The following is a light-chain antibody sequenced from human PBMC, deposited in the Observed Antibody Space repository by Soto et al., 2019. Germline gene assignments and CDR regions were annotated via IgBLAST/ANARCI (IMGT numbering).Light chain of an antibody. J-gene: IGKJ1*01. Sequence: DIQMTQSPSTLSASVGDRVTITCRASQSISGWLAWYQQKPGRAPKLLIYDVSSLESGVPPRFSGSGSGTEFTRTISSRQPDDFATYYCQQYDSYWTFGQGTKVEIK. CDR3: QQYDSYWT. CDR2: DVS. V-gene: IGKV1-5*01. CDR1: QSISGW.